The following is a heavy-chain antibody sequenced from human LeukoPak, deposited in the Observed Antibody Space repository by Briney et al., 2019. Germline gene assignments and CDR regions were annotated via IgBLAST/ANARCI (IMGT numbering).Heavy chain of an antibody. V-gene: IGHV3-23*01. D-gene: IGHD3-22*01. Sequence: GGSLRLSCAASGFTFSDYAMSWVRQAPGKGLEWVSAVSGGGGNTYYADSVKGRFTISRDNSKNTLYLQMNSLRAEDTAVYYCARGITMIVAPPNYWGQGTLVTVSS. J-gene: IGHJ4*02. CDR3: ARGITMIVAPPNY. CDR1: GFTFSDYA. CDR2: VSGGGGNT.